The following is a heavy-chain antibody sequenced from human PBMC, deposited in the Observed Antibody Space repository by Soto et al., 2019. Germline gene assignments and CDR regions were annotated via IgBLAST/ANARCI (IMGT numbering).Heavy chain of an antibody. CDR3: ARVGSSGWDAFDI. V-gene: IGHV3-53*01. Sequence: PGGSLRLSCAASGFTVSSNYMSWVRQAPGKGLEWVSVIYSGGSTYYADSVKGRFTISRDNSKNTLYLQMNSLRAEDTAVYYCARVGSSGWDAFDIWGQGTMVTVSS. D-gene: IGHD6-19*01. J-gene: IGHJ3*02. CDR1: GFTVSSNY. CDR2: IYSGGST.